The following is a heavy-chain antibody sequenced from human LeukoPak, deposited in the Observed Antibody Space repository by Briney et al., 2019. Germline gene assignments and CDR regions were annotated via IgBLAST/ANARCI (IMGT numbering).Heavy chain of an antibody. CDR1: GDSSSSHSW. J-gene: IGHJ5*02. V-gene: IGHV4-4*02. CDR3: ARGDRARGSSGWYIRDWFDP. Sequence: SGTLSLTCAVSGDSSSSHSWWSWVRQSPGRGLEWIGEISHSEDTNYNPSLKGRVTMSVNKSDNQFSLRLTSVTAADTAVYYCARGDRARGSSGWYIRDWFDPWGQGTLVTVFS. CDR2: ISHSEDT. D-gene: IGHD6-19*01.